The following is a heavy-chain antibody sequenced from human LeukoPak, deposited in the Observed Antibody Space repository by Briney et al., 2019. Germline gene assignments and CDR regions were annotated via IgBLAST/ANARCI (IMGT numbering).Heavy chain of an antibody. D-gene: IGHD3-22*01. CDR2: ITSSSSYI. CDR3: ARIGRDDSSGYYIWNEYSQH. V-gene: IGHV3-21*01. J-gene: IGHJ1*01. Sequence: GGSLRLSCAASGFSFSSYTMNWVRQAPGKGLEWVSSITSSSSYIYYADSVKGRFTISRDNAKSSLYLQMNSLRAEDTAVYYCARIGRDDSSGYYIWNEYSQHWGQGTLVTVSS. CDR1: GFSFSSYT.